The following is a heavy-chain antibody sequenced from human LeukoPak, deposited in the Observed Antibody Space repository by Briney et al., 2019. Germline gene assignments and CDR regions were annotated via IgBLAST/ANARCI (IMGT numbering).Heavy chain of an antibody. V-gene: IGHV1-69*01. CDR1: TGDFDNYA. J-gene: IGHJ4*02. D-gene: IGHD2-8*01. Sequence: SVKVFCKFSTGDFDNYAVNWVRQAPGQGPEWMGAIIPIFETTNYAPKFQGRITITADGSTGTAYMDLSSLRSEDTAIYYCARSLRVSGDFDYWGQGTQVIAS. CDR2: IIPIFETT. CDR3: ARSLRVSGDFDY.